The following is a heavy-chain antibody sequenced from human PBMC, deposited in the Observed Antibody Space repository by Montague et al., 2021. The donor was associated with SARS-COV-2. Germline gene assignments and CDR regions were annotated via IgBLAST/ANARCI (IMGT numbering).Heavy chain of an antibody. CDR1: GGSISSGSYY. V-gene: IGHV4-61*02. J-gene: IGHJ6*02. CDR3: ARASRPRQLRGIIFVNAIDV. D-gene: IGHD3-10*01. Sequence: TLSLTCTVSGGSISSGSYYWSWIRQPAGKGLEWIGRIYPSGSTNYNPSIKSRVTISVDTSKNQFSLRLTSVTAADTAVYYCARASRPRQLRGIIFVNAIDVWGQGTTVTVSS. CDR2: IYPSGST.